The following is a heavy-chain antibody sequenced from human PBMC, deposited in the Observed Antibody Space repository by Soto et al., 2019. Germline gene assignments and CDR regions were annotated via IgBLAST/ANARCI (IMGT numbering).Heavy chain of an antibody. J-gene: IGHJ5*02. CDR1: GGSISKFY. Sequence: SETLSLTCNVSGGSISKFYWAWIRRTAGNGLEWMGRVYATGTTDYNPSLRSRVAMSVDISKKTFSLRLRSVTGADSGVYYCVRDGSKSLRDWFDPWGQGILVTVSS. CDR3: VRDGSKSLRDWFDP. CDR2: VYATGTT. V-gene: IGHV4-4*07.